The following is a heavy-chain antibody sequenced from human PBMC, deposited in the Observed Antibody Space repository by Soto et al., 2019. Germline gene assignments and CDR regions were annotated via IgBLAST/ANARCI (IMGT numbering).Heavy chain of an antibody. Sequence: QVQLVQSGAEVKQPGSSVKVSCKASGGTFSSYAISWVRQAPGQGLEWMGGIIPMFGTADHTQKFQGRVTITAVESTTTAYMELSSLRSEDTAIYYCARGYSYGTNFYYYYVMEVWGQGTTVTGSS. J-gene: IGHJ6*02. V-gene: IGHV1-69*01. D-gene: IGHD5-18*01. CDR3: ARGYSYGTNFYYYYVMEV. CDR2: IIPMFGTA. CDR1: GGTFSSYA.